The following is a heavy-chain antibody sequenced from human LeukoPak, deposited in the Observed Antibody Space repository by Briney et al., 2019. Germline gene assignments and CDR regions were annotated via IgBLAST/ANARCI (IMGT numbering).Heavy chain of an antibody. D-gene: IGHD3-10*01. J-gene: IGHJ5*02. CDR1: GGSFSGYY. CDR3: ARGGIVLLWFGELANWFDP. Sequence: SETLSLTCAVYGGSFSGYYWSWIRQPPGKGLEWIGEINHSGSTNYIPSLKSRVTISVDTSRNQFSLKLSSVTAADTAVYYCARGGIVLLWFGELANWFDPWGQGTLVTVSS. V-gene: IGHV4-34*01. CDR2: INHSGST.